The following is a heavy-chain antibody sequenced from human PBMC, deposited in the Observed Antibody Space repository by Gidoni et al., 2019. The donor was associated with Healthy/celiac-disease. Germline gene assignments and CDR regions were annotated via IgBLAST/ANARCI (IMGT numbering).Heavy chain of an antibody. V-gene: IGHV3-33*01. CDR2: IWYDGSNK. CDR3: ARDGNYYDSSGYYETLYYFDY. J-gene: IGHJ4*02. CDR1: GFPFSIYG. Sequence: QVQLVESGGGVVPPGRSLRVSCEASGFPFSIYGMHWVRKAPGTGLEWVGVIWYDGSNKYYEDYVKGRFTISRDNSKNTLYLQMNSLRAEETAVYYCARDGNYYDSSGYYETLYYFDYWGQGTLVTVSS. D-gene: IGHD3-22*01.